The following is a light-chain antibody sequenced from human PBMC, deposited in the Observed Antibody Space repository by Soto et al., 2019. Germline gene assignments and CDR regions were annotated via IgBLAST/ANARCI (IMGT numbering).Light chain of an antibody. CDR1: QGISNY. CDR2: VAS. V-gene: IGKV1-27*01. CDR3: QKYNSAPWT. Sequence: DIQMTQSPSSLSASVGDRVTITCRASQGISNYLAWYQQQPGKVPKLLIYVASTLQSGVPSRFSRSGSGTDFTLTISSLQPEDVATYYCQKYNSAPWTFGQGNKVEI. J-gene: IGKJ1*01.